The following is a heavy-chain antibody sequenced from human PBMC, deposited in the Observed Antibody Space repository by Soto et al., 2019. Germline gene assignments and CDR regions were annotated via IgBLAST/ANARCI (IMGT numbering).Heavy chain of an antibody. CDR1: GGSISSGGYS. Sequence: CAVSGGSISSGGYSWSWIRRPPGKGLEWIGYIYHSGSTYYNPSLKSRVTISVDRSKNQFSLKLSSVTAADTAVYYCARGLDTAMVSWLDPWGQGTLVTVYS. CDR3: ARGLDTAMVSWLDP. D-gene: IGHD5-18*01. CDR2: IYHSGST. V-gene: IGHV4-30-2*01. J-gene: IGHJ5*02.